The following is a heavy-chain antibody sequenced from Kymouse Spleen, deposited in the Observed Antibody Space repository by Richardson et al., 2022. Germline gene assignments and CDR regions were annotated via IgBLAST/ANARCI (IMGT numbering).Heavy chain of an antibody. CDR3: TTDVRFLEWLLQD. CDR2: IKSKTDGGTT. Sequence: EVQLVESGGGLVKPGGSLRLSCAASGFTFSNAWMSWVRQAPGKGLEWVGRIKSKTDGGTTDYAAPVKGRFTISRDDSKNTLYLQMNSLKTEDTAVYYCTTDVRFLEWLLQDWGQGTLVTVSS. CDR1: GFTFSNAW. J-gene: IGHJ4*02. D-gene: IGHD3-3*01. V-gene: IGHV3-15*01.